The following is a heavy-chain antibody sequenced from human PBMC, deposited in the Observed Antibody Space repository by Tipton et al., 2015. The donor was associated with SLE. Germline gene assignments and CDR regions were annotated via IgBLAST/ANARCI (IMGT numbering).Heavy chain of an antibody. CDR3: AKGEGYFDS. D-gene: IGHD1-26*01. V-gene: IGHV3-11*01. CDR2: ISRSSSNI. J-gene: IGHJ4*02. CDR1: GFSVSNNY. Sequence: FLRLSCTASGFSVSNNYMTWVRQTPGKGLEWVSYISRSSSNIYYADSVKGRFTISRDNAKNMVYLQMTSLRADDTAVYYCAKGEGYFDSWGRGTLVTVSS.